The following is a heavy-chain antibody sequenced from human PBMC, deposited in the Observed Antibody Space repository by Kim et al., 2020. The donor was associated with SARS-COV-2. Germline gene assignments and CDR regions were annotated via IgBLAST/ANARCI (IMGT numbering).Heavy chain of an antibody. D-gene: IGHD5-12*01. CDR2: INPNSGGT. CDR3: ARGIVDIVATNWFDP. J-gene: IGHJ5*02. Sequence: ASVKVSCKASGYTFTGYYMHWVRQAPGQGLEWMGWINPNSGGTNYAQKFQGRVTMTRDTSISTAYMELSRLRSDDTAVYYCARGIVDIVATNWFDPWGQGTLVTVSS. CDR1: GYTFTGYY. V-gene: IGHV1-2*02.